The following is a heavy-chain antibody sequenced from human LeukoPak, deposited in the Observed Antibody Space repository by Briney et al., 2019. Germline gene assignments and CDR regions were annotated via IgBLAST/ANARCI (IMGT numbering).Heavy chain of an antibody. CDR1: GFTFSRFTFSSYA. CDR3: AKGGDYLVFDAFDI. CDR2: ISGSGGST. J-gene: IGHJ3*02. Sequence: GGSLRLSCAASGFTFSRFTFSSYAMSWVRQAPGKGLEWVSAISGSGGSTYYADSVKGRFTISRDNSKNTLYLQMNSLRAEDTAVYYCAKGGDYLVFDAFDIWGQGTMVTVSS. V-gene: IGHV3-23*01. D-gene: IGHD2-21*02.